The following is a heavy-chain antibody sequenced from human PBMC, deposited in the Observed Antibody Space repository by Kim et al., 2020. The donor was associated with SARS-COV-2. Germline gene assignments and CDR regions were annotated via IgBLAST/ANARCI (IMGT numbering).Heavy chain of an antibody. J-gene: IGHJ6*02. Sequence: GGSLRLSCASSGFTFSSYWMSWVRQAPGKGLEWVATIKKDGSDKYYLYSVKGRFTISRDNAKNALYLQMNSLRAEDTAVYYCARDSTYYDFCSGLLGPPYYYYGMYVWGQGTTVTVSS. D-gene: IGHD3-3*01. CDR2: IKKDGSDK. CDR1: GFTFSSYW. V-gene: IGHV3-7*01. CDR3: ARDSTYYDFCSGLLGPPYYYYGMYV.